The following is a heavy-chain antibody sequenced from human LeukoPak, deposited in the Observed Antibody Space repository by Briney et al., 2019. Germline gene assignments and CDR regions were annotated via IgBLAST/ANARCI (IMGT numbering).Heavy chain of an antibody. CDR3: AKGPLRGTAAAIDY. Sequence: GGSLRLSCAASGFIVNSYVMSWVRQAPGKGLEWVAVISYDGRNIHYPDSVKGRFTISRDISTDTLWLQMDSLRTEDTAVYYCAKGPLRGTAAAIDYWGQGTLVTVSS. D-gene: IGHD2-2*01. J-gene: IGHJ4*02. CDR2: ISYDGRNI. V-gene: IGHV3-30*18. CDR1: GFIVNSYV.